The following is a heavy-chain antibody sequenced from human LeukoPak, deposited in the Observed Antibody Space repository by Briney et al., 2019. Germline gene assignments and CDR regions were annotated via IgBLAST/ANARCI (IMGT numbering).Heavy chain of an antibody. J-gene: IGHJ3*02. D-gene: IGHD6-13*01. CDR3: ARGRSSSWSRRDAFDI. V-gene: IGHV4-34*01. CDR1: GGSFSGYY. CDR2: INHSGST. Sequence: NPSETLSLTCAVYGGSFSGYYWSWIRQPPGKGLEWIGEINHSGSTNYNPSLKSRVTISVDTSKNQFSLKLSSVTAADTAVYYCARGRSSSWSRRDAFDIWGQGTMVTVSS.